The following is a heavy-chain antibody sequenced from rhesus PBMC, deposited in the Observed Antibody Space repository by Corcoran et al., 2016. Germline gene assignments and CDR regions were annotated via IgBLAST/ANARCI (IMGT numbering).Heavy chain of an antibody. V-gene: IGHV4-65*01. CDR3: ASLDY. CDR1: GGSISSSNW. J-gene: IGHJ4*01. Sequence: QVQLQESGPGLVKPSETLSLTCAVSGGSISSSNWWSWIRQPPGKGLEWIGYISGSSGSTYYNPSLKSRGTISTDTSKNQFSLKLSSVTAADTAVYYCASLDYWGQGVLVTVSS. CDR2: ISGSSGST.